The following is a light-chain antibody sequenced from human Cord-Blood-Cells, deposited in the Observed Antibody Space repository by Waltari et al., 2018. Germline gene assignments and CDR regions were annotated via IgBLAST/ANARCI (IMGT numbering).Light chain of an antibody. J-gene: IGLJ2*01. CDR3: QAWDSSTVV. V-gene: IGLV3-1*01. Sequence: SSELTQPPSVSVSPGQTASIPCPLEKLGDKYACWYQQKPGQSHVLVIYQDSKRPSGIPERFSGSNSGNTATLTISGTQAMDEADYYCQAWDSSTVVFGGGTKLTVL. CDR2: QDS. CDR1: KLGDKY.